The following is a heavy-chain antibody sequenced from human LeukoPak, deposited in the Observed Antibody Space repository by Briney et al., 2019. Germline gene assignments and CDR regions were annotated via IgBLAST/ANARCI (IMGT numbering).Heavy chain of an antibody. D-gene: IGHD3-10*01. CDR2: ISGSGGST. J-gene: IGHJ3*02. Sequence: PRGSLRLSCAASGFTFSSYAISWVRQAAGNGLEWVSAISGSGGSTYYADSVKGRFTISRDNSKNTLYLQMNSLRAEDTAVYYCAKDEGYYFDIWGEGTMVTVSS. CDR1: GFTFSSYA. CDR3: AKDEGYYFDI. V-gene: IGHV3-23*01.